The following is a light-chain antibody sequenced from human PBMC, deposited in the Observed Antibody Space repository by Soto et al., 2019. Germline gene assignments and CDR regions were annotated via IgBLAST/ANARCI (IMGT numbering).Light chain of an antibody. V-gene: IGLV2-8*01. CDR2: EVS. CDR3: SSYAGSNKVL. CDR1: SSDVGGYNY. Sequence: QSVLTQPPSASGSPGQSVTFSCTGTSSDVGGYNYVSWYQHHPGKAPKLMIYEVSKRPSGVPDRFSGSKSGNTASLTVSGLQAEDEADFYCSSYAGSNKVLFGGGTQLTVL. J-gene: IGLJ2*01.